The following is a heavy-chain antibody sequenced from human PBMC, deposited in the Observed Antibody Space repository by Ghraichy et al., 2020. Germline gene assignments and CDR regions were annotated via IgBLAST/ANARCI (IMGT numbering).Heavy chain of an antibody. D-gene: IGHD2/OR15-2a*01. CDR2: NHSGST. CDR3: ARGTLDV. V-gene: IGHV4-34*01. Sequence: NHSGSTNYNPSLKSRVTISVDSSKNQFSLKLTSVTAADTAVYYCARGTLDVWGQGITVTVSS. J-gene: IGHJ6*02.